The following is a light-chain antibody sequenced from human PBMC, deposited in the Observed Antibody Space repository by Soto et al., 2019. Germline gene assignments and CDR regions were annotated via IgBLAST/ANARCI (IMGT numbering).Light chain of an antibody. J-gene: IGKJ1*01. CDR1: QGVRSY. CDR3: HQVYTYPRT. CDR2: GAA. Sequence: IQLTQSPSSLSASVGDRVTITCRASQGVRSYLAWFQQRPGKAPKLLIFGAATLQNGVPARFSGGGFGTEFTLTITSLQPEDFATYYCHQVYTYPRTFGQGTKVDIK. V-gene: IGKV1-9*01.